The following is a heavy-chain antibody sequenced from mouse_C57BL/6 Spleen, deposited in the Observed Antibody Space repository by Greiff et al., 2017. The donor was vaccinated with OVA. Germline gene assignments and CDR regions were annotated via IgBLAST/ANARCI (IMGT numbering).Heavy chain of an antibody. J-gene: IGHJ3*01. CDR3: ARVGLTGTGVFAY. D-gene: IGHD4-1*01. CDR1: GFTFSSYA. Sequence: EVKLVESGGGLVKPGGSLKLSCAASGFTFSSYAMSWVRQTPEKRLEWVATISDGGSYTYYPDNVKGRFTISRDNAKNNLYLQMSHLKSEDTAMYDCARVGLTGTGVFAYWGQGTLVTVSA. CDR2: ISDGGSYT. V-gene: IGHV5-4*03.